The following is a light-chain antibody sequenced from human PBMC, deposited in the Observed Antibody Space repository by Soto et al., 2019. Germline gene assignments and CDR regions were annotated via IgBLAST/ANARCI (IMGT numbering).Light chain of an antibody. V-gene: IGLV2-14*01. CDR2: EVS. CDR3: SSYTSSSIDDV. J-gene: IGLJ1*01. Sequence: QSALTQPASVSGSPGQSITISCTGTSSDVGGYNYVSWYQQHPGKAPKLMIYEVSNRPSGVSNRFSGSKSGNTAALTISGLQAEDEAEYDCSSYTSSSIDDVFGTGTKVTVL. CDR1: SSDVGGYNY.